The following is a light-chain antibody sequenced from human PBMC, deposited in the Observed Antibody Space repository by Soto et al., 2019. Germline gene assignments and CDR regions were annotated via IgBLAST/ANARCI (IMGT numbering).Light chain of an antibody. V-gene: IGKV4-1*01. CDR1: QSVLYSSNNKNY. J-gene: IGKJ1*01. CDR2: WAS. CDR3: QQYYSTPWT. Sequence: IVMTQSPDSLAVSLGETATINCKSSQSVLYSSNNKNYLAWYQQKPGQPPKPLIYWASTRESGVPDRFSGSGSGTDFTLTISSLQAEDVAVYYCQQYYSTPWTFGQGTKVEIK.